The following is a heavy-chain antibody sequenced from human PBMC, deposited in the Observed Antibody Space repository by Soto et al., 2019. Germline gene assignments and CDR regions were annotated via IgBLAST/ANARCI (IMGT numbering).Heavy chain of an antibody. Sequence: QVQLVQSGAEVKKPGASVKVSCKASGYTFTSYGISWVRQAPGQGLEWMGWISANNGNTNYATKLQGRVTMTTETSASIAYMELRSLRSDDTAGYYCARDAAVGVFDYWGQGTLVTVSS. CDR3: ARDAAVGVFDY. J-gene: IGHJ4*02. CDR1: GYTFTSYG. V-gene: IGHV1-18*01. D-gene: IGHD1-26*01. CDR2: ISANNGNT.